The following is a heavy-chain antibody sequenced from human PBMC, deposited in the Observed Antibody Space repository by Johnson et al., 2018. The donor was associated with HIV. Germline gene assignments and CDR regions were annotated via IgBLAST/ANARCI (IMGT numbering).Heavy chain of an antibody. V-gene: IGHV3-30*03. CDR1: GFTFSNYG. Sequence: QVQLVESGGGVVQPGRSLRLSCAASGFTFSNYGMHWVRQAPGKGLEWVAVVSYDGSYKDYADSVKGRFTISRDNSKDTLFLQMNSLRAEDTAVYYCARDQRGLDAFDIWGQGTMVTVSA. CDR3: ARDQRGLDAFDI. CDR2: VSYDGSYK. D-gene: IGHD2-15*01. J-gene: IGHJ3*02.